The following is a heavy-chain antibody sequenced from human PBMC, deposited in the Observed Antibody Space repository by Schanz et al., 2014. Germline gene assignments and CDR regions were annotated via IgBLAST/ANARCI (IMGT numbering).Heavy chain of an antibody. D-gene: IGHD3-10*01. V-gene: IGHV4-59*01. Sequence: QVQLQESGPGLVRPSETLSLTCTVSGGSISSYYWSWIRQSPGKGPEWIGYITYSGGTNHNASLKSRVTISVDTSKNQFFLKLSSVTAADTAVYYCARDPWVGEKDAFDFWGQGTMVIVSS. J-gene: IGHJ3*01. CDR1: GGSISSYY. CDR3: ARDPWVGEKDAFDF. CDR2: ITYSGGT.